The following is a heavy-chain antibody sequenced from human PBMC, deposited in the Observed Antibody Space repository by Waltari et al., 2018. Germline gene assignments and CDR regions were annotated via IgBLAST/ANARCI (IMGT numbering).Heavy chain of an antibody. J-gene: IGHJ6*02. D-gene: IGHD2-2*01. Sequence: EVQLVESGGGLVQPGGSLRLSCAASGFTFSSYWMAWVRQAPGKGLEWVATIEEDGSEQYYMGSGKGRFTISRDNAKNSLYLQMNSLRAEDTAVYYCARDIVVVTVAISYGMDVWGQGTTVTVSS. CDR2: IEEDGSEQ. CDR1: GFTFSSYW. CDR3: ARDIVVVTVAISYGMDV. V-gene: IGHV3-7*01.